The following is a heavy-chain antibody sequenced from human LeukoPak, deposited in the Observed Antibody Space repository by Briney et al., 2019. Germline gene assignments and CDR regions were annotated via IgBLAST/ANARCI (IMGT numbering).Heavy chain of an antibody. J-gene: IGHJ4*02. CDR1: GFTFDDYG. V-gene: IGHV3-20*04. Sequence: GGSLRLSCAASGFTFDDYGMSWVRQAPRKGLEWVSGINWNGGSTGYADSVKGRFTISRDNAKNSLYLQMNSLRAEDTALYYCARDSDYDILTGYSPFDYWGQGTLVTVSS. CDR2: INWNGGST. CDR3: ARDSDYDILTGYSPFDY. D-gene: IGHD3-9*01.